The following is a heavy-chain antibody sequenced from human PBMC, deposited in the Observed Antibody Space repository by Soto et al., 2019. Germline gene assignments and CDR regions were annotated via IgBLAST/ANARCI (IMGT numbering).Heavy chain of an antibody. CDR3: AKDTSSSPYYMDV. V-gene: IGHV3-23*01. D-gene: IGHD2-2*01. Sequence: EVQVLESGGGSVQPGGSLRLSCAASGFTFSNFAMRWVRHAPGKGLEWVSAITGSTGTTYYADSVRGRFIISRDNSQNTLHLQMNSLRPEDTAVYYCAKDTSSSPYYMDVWGKGTTVTVSS. CDR1: GFTFSNFA. J-gene: IGHJ6*03. CDR2: ITGSTGTT.